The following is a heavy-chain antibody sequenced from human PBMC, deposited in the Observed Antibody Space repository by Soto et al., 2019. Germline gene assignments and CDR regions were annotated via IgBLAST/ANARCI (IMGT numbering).Heavy chain of an antibody. V-gene: IGHV3-33*01. CDR1: GFTFSSYG. CDR2: IWYDGSNK. CDR3: AREGYPVHPDKQWLHY. Sequence: HPGGSLRLSCAASGFTFSSYGMHWVRQAPGKGLEWVAVIWYDGSNKYYADSVKGRFTISRDNSKNTLYLQMNSLRAEDTAVYYCAREGYPVHPDKQWLHYWGQGTLVTVSS. D-gene: IGHD6-19*01. J-gene: IGHJ4*02.